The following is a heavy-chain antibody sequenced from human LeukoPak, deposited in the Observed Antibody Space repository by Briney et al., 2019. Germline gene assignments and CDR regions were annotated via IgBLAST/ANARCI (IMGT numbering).Heavy chain of an antibody. D-gene: IGHD3-22*01. CDR3: ARYVKMIVVLGWRAFDI. J-gene: IGHJ3*02. CDR1: GGSISSGSYY. V-gene: IGHV4-61*02. Sequence: PSETLSLTCTVSGGSISSGSYYWSWIRQPAGKGPEWIGRIYTSGSTNYNPSLKSRVTISVDTSKNQFSLKLSSVTAADTAVYYCARYVKMIVVLGWRAFDIWGQGTMVTVSS. CDR2: IYTSGST.